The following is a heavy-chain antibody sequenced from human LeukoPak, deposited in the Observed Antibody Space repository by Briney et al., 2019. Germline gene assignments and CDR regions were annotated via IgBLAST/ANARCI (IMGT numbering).Heavy chain of an antibody. J-gene: IGHJ5*02. CDR1: GDSISSGDYY. D-gene: IGHD3-10*01. V-gene: IGHV4-61*02. CDR3: ARGHDYYYSGRQSWFDP. Sequence: SETLSLTCTVSGDSISSGDYYWRWIRQPAGKGLEWIGRISSSGSTNYNPSLKSRVTISVDTSKNQFSLKLSSVTAADTAFYYCARGHDYYYSGRQSWFDPWGQGTLVTVSS. CDR2: ISSSGST.